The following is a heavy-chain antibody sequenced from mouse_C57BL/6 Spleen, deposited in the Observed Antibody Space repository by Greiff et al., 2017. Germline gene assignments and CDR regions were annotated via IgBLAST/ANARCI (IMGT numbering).Heavy chain of an antibody. Sequence: VQVVESGAELVRPGTSVKVSCKASGYAFTNYLIEWVKQRPGQGLEWIGVINPGSGGTNYNEKFKGKETLTADKSSSTAYMQLSSLTSEDSAVYFCARELRYYAMDYWGQGTSVTVSS. D-gene: IGHD1-1*01. CDR2: INPGSGGT. CDR3: ARELRYYAMDY. CDR1: GYAFTNYL. J-gene: IGHJ4*01. V-gene: IGHV1-54*01.